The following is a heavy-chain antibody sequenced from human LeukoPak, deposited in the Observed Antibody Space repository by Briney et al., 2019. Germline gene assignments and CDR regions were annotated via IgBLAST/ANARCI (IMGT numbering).Heavy chain of an antibody. CDR3: ARGWPGYCSSTSCYPLDY. J-gene: IGHJ4*02. CDR2: IYYSGST. CDR1: GGSISSYY. D-gene: IGHD2-2*01. V-gene: IGHV4-59*01. Sequence: PSEALSLTCTVSGGSISSYYWSWIRQPPGKGLEWIGYIYYSGSTNYNPSLKSQVTISVDTSKNQFSLKLSSVTAADTAVYYCARGWPGYCSSTSCYPLDYWGQGTLVTVSS.